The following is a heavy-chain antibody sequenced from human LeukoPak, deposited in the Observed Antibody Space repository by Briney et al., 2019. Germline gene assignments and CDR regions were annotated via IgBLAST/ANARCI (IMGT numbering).Heavy chain of an antibody. J-gene: IGHJ4*02. D-gene: IGHD3-3*01. Sequence: ASVKVSCKASGGTFSSYTISWVRQAPGQGLEWMGIINPSGGSTSYAQKFQGRVTMTRDTSTSTVYMELSSLRSEDTAVYYCASQSGVTIFGVVIPGPPDYWGQGTLVTVSS. CDR3: ASQSGVTIFGVVIPGPPDY. V-gene: IGHV1-46*01. CDR2: INPSGGST. CDR1: GGTFSSYT.